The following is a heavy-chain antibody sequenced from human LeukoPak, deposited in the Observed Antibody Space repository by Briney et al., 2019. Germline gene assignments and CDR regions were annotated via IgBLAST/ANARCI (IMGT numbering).Heavy chain of an antibody. CDR3: ARGRRILTGRQIDY. CDR1: GGSISSGSYY. D-gene: IGHD3-9*01. CDR2: IYYSGST. J-gene: IGHJ4*02. Sequence: SETLSLTCTVSGGSISSGSYYWSWIRQPPGKGLEWIGSIYYSGSTYYNPSLKSRVTISVDTSKNQFSLKLSSVTAADTAVYYCARGRRILTGRQIDYWGQGTLVTVSS. V-gene: IGHV4-39*07.